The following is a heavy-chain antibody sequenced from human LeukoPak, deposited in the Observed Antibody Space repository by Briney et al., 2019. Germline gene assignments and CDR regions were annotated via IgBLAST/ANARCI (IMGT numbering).Heavy chain of an antibody. J-gene: IGHJ4*02. CDR2: INPNSGGT. CDR3: ARGSGSYPYYFDY. Sequence: ASVKVSCKASGYTCTDYYIHWVRQAPGQGLEWMGWINPNSGGTNYVQKFQGRVTMTRDTSISTAYMELSRLRSDDTAVYYCARGSGSYPYYFDYWGQGTLVTVSS. V-gene: IGHV1-2*02. D-gene: IGHD1-26*01. CDR1: GYTCTDYY.